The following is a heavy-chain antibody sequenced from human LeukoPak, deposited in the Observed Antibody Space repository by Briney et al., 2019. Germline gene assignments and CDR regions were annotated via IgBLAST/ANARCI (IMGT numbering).Heavy chain of an antibody. CDR1: GFSFGTYW. V-gene: IGHV3-7*01. CDR3: ARHPGGYSSGHYNDY. CDR2: IKQDGSEK. J-gene: IGHJ4*02. D-gene: IGHD6-19*01. Sequence: GGSLRLSCATSGFSFGTYWMSWVRQAPGKGLEWVASIKQDGSEKYYVDSVKGRFTISRDNTKNSLYLQMNSLRAEDTALYYCARHPGGYSSGHYNDYWGQGTLVTVSS.